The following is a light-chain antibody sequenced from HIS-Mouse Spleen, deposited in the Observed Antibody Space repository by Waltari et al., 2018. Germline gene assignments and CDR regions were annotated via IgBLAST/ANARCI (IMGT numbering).Light chain of an antibody. CDR3: QQRSNWPPGIT. Sequence: EIVLTQSPATLSSCPGARAHLSCRASQSVSSYLAWYQQKPGQAPRLLIYDASNRATGIPARFSGSGSGTDFTLTISSLEPEDFAVYYCQQRSNWPPGITFGGGTKVEIK. CDR1: QSVSSY. J-gene: IGKJ4*01. V-gene: IGKV3-11*01. CDR2: DAS.